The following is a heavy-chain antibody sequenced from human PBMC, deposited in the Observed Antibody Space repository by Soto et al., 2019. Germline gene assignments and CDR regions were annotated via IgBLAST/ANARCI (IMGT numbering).Heavy chain of an antibody. CDR2: MNPDTGAT. V-gene: IGHV1-8*01. Sequence: ASVKVSCKASGYTFTDHDFAWVRQAPGQGLEWMGWMNPDTGATGSAQKFQGRLTLTRNTSIRTAYMELTGLRYEDTAVYYCASRDPGTSVDYWGQGTLVTVSS. CDR1: GYTFTDHD. CDR3: ASRDPGTSVDY. J-gene: IGHJ4*02. D-gene: IGHD1-7*01.